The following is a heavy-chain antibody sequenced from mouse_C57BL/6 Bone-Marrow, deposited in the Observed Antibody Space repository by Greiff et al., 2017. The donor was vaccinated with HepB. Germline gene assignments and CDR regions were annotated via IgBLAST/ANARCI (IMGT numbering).Heavy chain of an antibody. J-gene: IGHJ1*03. D-gene: IGHD1-1*01. V-gene: IGHV6-6*01. Sequence: EVKLMESGGGLVQPGGSMKLSCAASGFTFSDAWMDWVRQSPEKGLEWVAEIRNKANNHATYYAESVKGRFTISRDDSKSSVYLQMNSLRAEDTGIYYCTRRNYYGSRGYWYFGVWGTGTTVTVSS. CDR2: IRNKANNHAT. CDR1: GFTFSDAW. CDR3: TRRNYYGSRGYWYFGV.